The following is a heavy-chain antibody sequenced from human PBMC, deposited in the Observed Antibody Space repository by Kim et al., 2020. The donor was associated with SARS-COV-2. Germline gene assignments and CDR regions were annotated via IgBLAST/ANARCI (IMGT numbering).Heavy chain of an antibody. D-gene: IGHD3-10*01. CDR1: GLTFRNYG. J-gene: IGHJ4*02. V-gene: IGHV3-30*18. Sequence: GGSLRLSCAASGLTFRNYGMHWVRQAPGKGLEWVAVISYDGSNKYYADSVKERFTISRDNSKNTLWLQMNSLRAEDTAVYYCAKGAMFWGADHDYWGQGTLVTVSS. CDR3: AKGAMFWGADHDY. CDR2: ISYDGSNK.